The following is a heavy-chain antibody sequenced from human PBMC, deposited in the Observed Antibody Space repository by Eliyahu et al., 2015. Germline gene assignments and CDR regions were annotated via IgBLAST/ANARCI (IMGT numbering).Heavy chain of an antibody. D-gene: IGHD2-15*01. J-gene: IGHJ4*02. Sequence: GFTFSSYAMHWVRQAPGKGLEYVSAISSNGGSTYYADSVKGRFTISRDNSKNTLYLQMGSLRAEDMAVYYCARGWSDRGPFDYWGQGTLVTVSS. CDR1: GFTFSSYA. CDR3: ARGWSDRGPFDY. V-gene: IGHV3-64*02. CDR2: ISSNGGST.